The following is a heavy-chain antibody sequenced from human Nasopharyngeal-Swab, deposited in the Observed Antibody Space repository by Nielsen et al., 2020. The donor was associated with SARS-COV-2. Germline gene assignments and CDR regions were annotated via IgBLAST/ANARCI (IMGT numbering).Heavy chain of an antibody. CDR3: ARVLLRALGKFGEGYAFDN. CDR2: ISSSSTYI. Sequence: GESLKISCAASGFTFSSHSMNWVRQAPGKGLEWVSSISSSSTYIYYADSVKGRFTISRDNAKNSLYLQMNSLRVEDTAVYYCARVLLRALGKFGEGYAFDNWGQGTMVTVSS. V-gene: IGHV3-21*01. CDR1: GFTFSSHS. J-gene: IGHJ3*02. D-gene: IGHD3-10*01.